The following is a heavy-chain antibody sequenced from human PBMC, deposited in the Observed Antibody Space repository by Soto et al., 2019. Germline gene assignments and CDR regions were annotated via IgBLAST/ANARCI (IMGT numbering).Heavy chain of an antibody. D-gene: IGHD6-13*01. CDR3: ARLVGGIAAALDY. Sequence: TSETLSLTCTVSGGSIISSSYYWGWNRQPPGKGLEWIGSIYYSGSTYYNPSLKSRVTISVDTSKNQFSLKLSSVTAADTAVYYCARLVGGIAAALDYWGQGTLVTVSS. V-gene: IGHV4-39*01. CDR1: GGSIISSSYY. CDR2: IYYSGST. J-gene: IGHJ4*02.